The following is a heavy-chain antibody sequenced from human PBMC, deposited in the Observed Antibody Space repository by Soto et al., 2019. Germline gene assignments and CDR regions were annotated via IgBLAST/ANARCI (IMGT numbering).Heavy chain of an antibody. D-gene: IGHD1-26*01. J-gene: IGHJ4*02. CDR3: ARDPFGYYVNYFDS. Sequence: HPGGFLRLSCAASGFTFYNYAMNWVRQAPGKGLEWVSGISGSGGSTYYADSVKGRFTISRDDSKNTLYLQMNSLRAEDTAIFYCARDPFGYYVNYFDSWGQGTLVTVSS. CDR1: GFTFYNYA. CDR2: ISGSGGST. V-gene: IGHV3-23*01.